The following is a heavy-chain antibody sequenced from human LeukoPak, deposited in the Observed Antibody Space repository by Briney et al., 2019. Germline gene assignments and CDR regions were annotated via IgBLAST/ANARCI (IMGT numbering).Heavy chain of an antibody. V-gene: IGHV1-18*04. CDR3: ARDVDTATDQINDY. J-gene: IGHJ4*02. CDR2: VSTYNGKT. CDR1: GYTFTSHG. Sequence: ASVKVSCKASGYTFTSHGISWVRQGPGQGLEWMGWVSTYNGKTNNVPKYQGRVTTTTDTSTSTAYMELRSLRSDDTAVYYCARDVDTATDQINDYWGQGTLVTVSS. D-gene: IGHD2-15*01.